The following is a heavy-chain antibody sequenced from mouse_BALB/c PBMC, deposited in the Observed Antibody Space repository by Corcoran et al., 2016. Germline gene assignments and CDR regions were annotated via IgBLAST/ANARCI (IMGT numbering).Heavy chain of an antibody. CDR1: GFDFSRYW. D-gene: IGHD4-1*01. V-gene: IGHV4-1*02. J-gene: IGHJ2*01. Sequence: EVKLLESGGGLVQPGGSLKLSCAASGFDFSRYWMSWVQQAPGKGLEWIGEINPDSTTINYTPSLKDKFIFSRDNAKNTLYLQMSKVRSEDTALYYCARNAHWGYFDFWGQGTTLTVSS. CDR3: ARNAHWGYFDF. CDR2: INPDSTTI.